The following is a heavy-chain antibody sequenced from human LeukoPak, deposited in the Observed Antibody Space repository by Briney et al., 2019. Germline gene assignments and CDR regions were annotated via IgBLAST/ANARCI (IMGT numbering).Heavy chain of an antibody. Sequence: SETLSLTCTVSGGSISGYYWSWIRQPPGKGLGWIGEINHSGSTNYNPSLKSRVTISVDTSKNQFSLKLSSVTAADTAVYYCARGGWRATPDDYWGQGTLVTVSS. D-gene: IGHD1-26*01. CDR1: GGSISGYY. J-gene: IGHJ4*02. CDR2: INHSGST. CDR3: ARGGWRATPDDY. V-gene: IGHV4-34*01.